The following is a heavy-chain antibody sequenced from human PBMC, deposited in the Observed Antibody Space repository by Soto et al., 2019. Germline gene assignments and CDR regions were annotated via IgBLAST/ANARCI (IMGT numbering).Heavy chain of an antibody. D-gene: IGHD5-18*01. CDR2: IYYSGST. V-gene: IGHV4-30-4*01. CDR3: ASQKLGYNTFDP. J-gene: IGHJ5*02. Sequence: QVQLQESGPGLVKPSQTLSLTCTVSGGSISSGDYYWSWIRQPPGKGLEWIGYIYYSGSTYYNPYLKSRVTISVDTYQNQFSLKLSSVTAADTAVYSCASQKLGYNTFDPWGQGTLVTVSS. CDR1: GGSISSGDYY.